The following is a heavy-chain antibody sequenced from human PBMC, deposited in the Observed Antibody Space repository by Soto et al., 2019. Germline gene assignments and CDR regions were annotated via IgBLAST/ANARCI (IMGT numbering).Heavy chain of an antibody. V-gene: IGHV1-18*01. CDR3: AIQTYDILTGNYERGYYYGMDV. D-gene: IGHD3-9*01. CDR2: ISAYNGNT. J-gene: IGHJ6*02. Sequence: EASVKVSCKASGYTFTSYGISWVRQAPGQGLEWMGWISAYNGNTNYAQKLQGRVTMTTDTSTSTAYMELRSLRSDDTAVYYCAIQTYDILTGNYERGYYYGMDVWGQGTTVTVSS. CDR1: GYTFTSYG.